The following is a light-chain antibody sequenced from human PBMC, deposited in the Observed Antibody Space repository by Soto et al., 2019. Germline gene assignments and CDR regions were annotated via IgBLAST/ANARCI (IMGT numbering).Light chain of an antibody. J-gene: IGKJ1*01. CDR2: KAS. V-gene: IGKV1-5*03. CDR1: QSISSW. Sequence: DIQMTQSPSTLSASVGVRVTITCRASQSISSWLAWYQQRPGRAPKLLIYKASNLEGGVPSRFSGSGSGTELTLTISSLHPDDFATYYCQQYYTYPWTFGPGTKVEIK. CDR3: QQYYTYPWT.